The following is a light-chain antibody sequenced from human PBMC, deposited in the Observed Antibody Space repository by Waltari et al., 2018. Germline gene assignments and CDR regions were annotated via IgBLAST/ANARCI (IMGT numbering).Light chain of an antibody. CDR3: SSYTSSSTLV. Sequence: QSALTQPASVSGSPGQSITISCTGTSSDVGGYNYVSWYQQHTGKAPKLMIYDVSNRPSGVSNRFSGPKSGNTASRTISGLQAEDEADYYCSSYTSSSTLVFGGGTKLTVL. CDR1: SSDVGGYNY. V-gene: IGLV2-14*03. J-gene: IGLJ2*01. CDR2: DVS.